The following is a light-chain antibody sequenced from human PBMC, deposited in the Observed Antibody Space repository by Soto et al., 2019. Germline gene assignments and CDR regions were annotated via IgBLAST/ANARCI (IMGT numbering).Light chain of an antibody. CDR3: MQPLQSPRT. CDR1: QSLLQTNGYDY. CDR2: LGS. J-gene: IGKJ2*01. V-gene: IGKV2-28*01. Sequence: DIVMTQSPLSLPVTPGEPASISCRSSQSLLQTNGYDYLDWYLQKPGQSPQLLIYLGSTRASGVRDRFSGSGSGTDFTLKISKVEAEDVGVYYCMQPLQSPRTFGQGTKLEIK.